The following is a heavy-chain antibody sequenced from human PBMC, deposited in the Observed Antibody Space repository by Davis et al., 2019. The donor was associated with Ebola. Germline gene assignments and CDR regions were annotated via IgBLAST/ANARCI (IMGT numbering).Heavy chain of an antibody. D-gene: IGHD6-19*01. CDR2: ISSGSGTI. Sequence: PGGSLRLSCAASGFTFSSYAMNWVRQAPGKGLEWVSYISSGSGTIYYADSVKGRFTISRDNAKNSLYLQMNSLRDEDTAVYYCARDVAVAGSTSDYWGQGTLVTVSS. J-gene: IGHJ4*02. CDR1: GFTFSSYA. CDR3: ARDVAVAGSTSDY. V-gene: IGHV3-48*02.